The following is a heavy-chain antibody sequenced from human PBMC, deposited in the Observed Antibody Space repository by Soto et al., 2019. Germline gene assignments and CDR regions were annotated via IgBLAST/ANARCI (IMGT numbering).Heavy chain of an antibody. CDR2: IYYSGST. Sequence: SETLSLTCAVSGGSISSSNWWSWVRQPPGKGLEWIGSIYYSGSTYYNPSLKSRVTISVDTSKNQFSLKLSSVTAADTAVYYCARLGYYYDSSGYYYFDYWGQGTLVTVSS. CDR1: GGSISSSNW. CDR3: ARLGYYYDSSGYYYFDY. D-gene: IGHD3-22*01. V-gene: IGHV4-39*01. J-gene: IGHJ4*02.